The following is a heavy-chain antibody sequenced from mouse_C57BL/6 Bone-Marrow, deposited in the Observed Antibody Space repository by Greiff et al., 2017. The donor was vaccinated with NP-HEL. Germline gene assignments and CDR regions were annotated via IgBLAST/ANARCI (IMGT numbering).Heavy chain of an antibody. V-gene: IGHV1-7*01. Sequence: VKLQQSGAELAKPGASVKLSCKASGYTFTSYWMHWVKQRPGQGLEWIGYINPSSGYTKYNQKFKDKATFTADKSSSTAYMQLSSLTYEDSAVYYCAQYYFDYWGQGTTLTVSS. CDR3: AQYYFDY. J-gene: IGHJ2*01. CDR1: GYTFTSYW. CDR2: INPSSGYT.